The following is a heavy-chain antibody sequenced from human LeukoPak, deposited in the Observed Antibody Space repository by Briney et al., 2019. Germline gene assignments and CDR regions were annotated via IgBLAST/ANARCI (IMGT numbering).Heavy chain of an antibody. Sequence: PGGSLRLSCAASGFTFSSYGMHWVRQAPGKGLEWVAVISYDGSNKYYADSVKGRFTTSRDNSKNTLYLQMNSLRAEDTAVYYCAKDWSGGWALDYWGQGTLVTVSS. V-gene: IGHV3-30*18. CDR1: GFTFSSYG. D-gene: IGHD3-3*01. J-gene: IGHJ4*02. CDR2: ISYDGSNK. CDR3: AKDWSGGWALDY.